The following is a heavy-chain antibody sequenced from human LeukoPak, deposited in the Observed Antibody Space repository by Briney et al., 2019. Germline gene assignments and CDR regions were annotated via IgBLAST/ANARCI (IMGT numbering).Heavy chain of an antibody. D-gene: IGHD3-9*01. CDR3: ARGDILTGYYWFDP. V-gene: IGHV3-21*01. CDR1: GFTFSSYS. CDR2: ISSSSSYI. J-gene: IGHJ5*02. Sequence: GGSLRLSCAASGFTFSSYSMNWVRQAPGKGLEWVSSISSSSSYIYYADSVKGRFTISRDNAKNSLYLQMNSLRAEDTAMYYCARGDILTGYYWFDPWGQGTLVTVSS.